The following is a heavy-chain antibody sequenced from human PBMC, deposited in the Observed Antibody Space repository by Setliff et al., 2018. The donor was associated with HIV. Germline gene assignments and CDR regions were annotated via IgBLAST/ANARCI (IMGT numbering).Heavy chain of an antibody. Sequence: PSETLSLTCSVSGDSISSGGHYWTWIRQPPGKGLEWIGEINHRGTTNSNPSLKRRVTISVDTSKSQFSLRLSSVTAADTAVYYCARLRPDLVDYWGQGTLVTVSS. D-gene: IGHD4-17*01. CDR2: INHRGTT. CDR1: GDSISSGGHY. V-gene: IGHV4-39*01. CDR3: ARLRPDLVDY. J-gene: IGHJ4*02.